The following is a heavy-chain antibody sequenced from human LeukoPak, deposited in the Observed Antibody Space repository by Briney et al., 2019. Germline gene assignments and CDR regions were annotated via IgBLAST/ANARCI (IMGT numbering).Heavy chain of an antibody. CDR2: ISSSSSYI. V-gene: IGHV3-21*01. Sequence: GGSLRLSCAASGFTFSSYSMNWVRQAPGKGLEWVSSISSSSSYIYYADSVKGRFTISRDNAKNSLYLQMNSMRAEDTAVYYCAREPLIYDILTGYYLGYYFDYWGQGTLVTVSS. D-gene: IGHD3-9*01. J-gene: IGHJ4*02. CDR1: GFTFSSYS. CDR3: AREPLIYDILTGYYLGYYFDY.